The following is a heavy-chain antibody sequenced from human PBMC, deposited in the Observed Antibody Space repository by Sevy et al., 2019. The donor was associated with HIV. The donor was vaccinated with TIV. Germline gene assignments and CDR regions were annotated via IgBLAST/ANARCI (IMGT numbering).Heavy chain of an antibody. J-gene: IGHJ4*02. CDR2: INHSGTT. D-gene: IGHD6-6*01. Sequence: SETLSLKCAVYGGSFNDYYWTWIRQPPGKGLEWIGEINHSGTTNHNPSLKSRVTISVDRSKNQFSLRLSSVTAADTAVYYCARELGYTNSLSFDSWGRGTLVTVSS. CDR3: ARELGYTNSLSFDS. CDR1: GGSFNDYY. V-gene: IGHV4-34*01.